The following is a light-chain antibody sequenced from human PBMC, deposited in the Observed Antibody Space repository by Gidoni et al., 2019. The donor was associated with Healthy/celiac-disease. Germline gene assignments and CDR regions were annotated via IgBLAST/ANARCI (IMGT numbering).Light chain of an antibody. CDR3: QSYDSSLSGCV. CDR1: SSNIGAGYD. Sequence: QSVLTQPPSVSGAPGQRVTISCTGSSSNIGAGYDVHWYQQLPGTAPKLLIYGTGNRPSGVPDRFAGSKSGTSASLAITGLQAEDEADYYCQSYDSSLSGCVFGGGTKLTV. CDR2: GTG. J-gene: IGLJ2*01. V-gene: IGLV1-40*01.